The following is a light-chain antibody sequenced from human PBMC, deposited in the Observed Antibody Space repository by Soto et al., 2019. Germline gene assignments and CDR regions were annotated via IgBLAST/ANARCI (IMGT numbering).Light chain of an antibody. CDR2: EAS. CDR1: QAVPNN. V-gene: IGKV1-9*01. CDR3: QQVKTYPRT. Sequence: DIHLTQSPSFLSASLGDRVTITCRPGQAVPNNMAWYQQKPGKPPKLLIYEASTLHSGVPSRFSGRKSGTQFTLTIDSLQPEDFATYYCQQVKTYPRTFGGGTKVDIK. J-gene: IGKJ4*01.